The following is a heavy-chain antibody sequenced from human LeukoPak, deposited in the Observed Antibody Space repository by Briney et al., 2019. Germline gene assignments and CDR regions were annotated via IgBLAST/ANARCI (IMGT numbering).Heavy chain of an antibody. J-gene: IGHJ3*02. V-gene: IGHV1-2*02. CDR2: INPNSGGT. CDR1: GYTFTGYY. Sequence: ASVKVSCKASGYTFTGYYMHWVRQAPGQGLEWMGWINPNSGGTNYAQKFQGRVTMTRDTSISTAYMELSRLRSDDTAVYYCARGGRVYGGEDAFDIWGQGTMVTVSS. CDR3: ARGGRVYGGEDAFDI. D-gene: IGHD2-21*01.